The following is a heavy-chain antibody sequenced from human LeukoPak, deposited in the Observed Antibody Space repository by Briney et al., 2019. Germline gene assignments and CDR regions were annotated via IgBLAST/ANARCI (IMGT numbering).Heavy chain of an antibody. V-gene: IGHV3-33*06. J-gene: IGHJ4*02. CDR2: IWSDATNE. CDR1: GFTFRHFG. Sequence: GTSLRLSCEASGFTFRHFGMHWVRQAPGKGLEWVAVIWSDATNEYYADSVKGRFTISRDNFKNTVSLQMNSLRAEDTPVYYCANDAQRLFDDSNSLEHWGQGSLVTVSS. CDR3: ANDAQRLFDDSNSLEH. D-gene: IGHD4-11*01.